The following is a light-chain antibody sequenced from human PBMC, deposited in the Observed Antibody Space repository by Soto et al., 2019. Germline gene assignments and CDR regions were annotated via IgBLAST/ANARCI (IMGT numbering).Light chain of an antibody. CDR2: EVS. J-gene: IGLJ2*01. Sequence: QSVLTQPASVSGSPGQSITISCTGTSSDVGAYNYVSWYQQHPGKAPKLMIFEVSDRPSGVSNRFSGSKSGNTASLTISGLQAEDEGDYYCSSYTSSNTLVFGGGTKVTVL. V-gene: IGLV2-14*01. CDR3: SSYTSSNTLV. CDR1: SSDVGAYNY.